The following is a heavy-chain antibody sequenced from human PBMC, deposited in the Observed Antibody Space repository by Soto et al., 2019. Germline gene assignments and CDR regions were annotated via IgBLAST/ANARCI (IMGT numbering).Heavy chain of an antibody. CDR1: GYTFTSYD. CDR3: AIVIIAAAGQIRYWFDP. J-gene: IGHJ5*02. CDR2: MNPNSGNT. D-gene: IGHD6-13*01. V-gene: IGHV1-8*01. Sequence: ASVKVSCKASGYTFTSYDINWVRQATGQGLEWMGWMNPNSGNTGYAQKFQGRVTMTRNTSISTAYMELSSLRSEDTAVYYCAIVIIAAAGQIRYWFDPWGQGTLVTV.